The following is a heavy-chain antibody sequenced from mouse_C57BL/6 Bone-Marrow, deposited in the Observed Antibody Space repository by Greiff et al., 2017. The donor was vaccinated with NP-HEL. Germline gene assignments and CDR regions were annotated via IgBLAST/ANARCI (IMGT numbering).Heavy chain of an antibody. CDR3: TRETTTVKGPSYWYFDV. CDR1: GYTFTDYE. J-gene: IGHJ1*03. V-gene: IGHV1-15*01. CDR2: IDPETGGT. Sequence: QVQLQQSGAELVRPGASVTLSCKASGYTFTDYEMHWVKQTPVHGLEWIGAIDPETGGTAYNQKFKGKAILTADKSSSTAYMELRSLTSEDSAVYYCTRETTTVKGPSYWYFDVWGTGTTVTVSS. D-gene: IGHD1-1*01.